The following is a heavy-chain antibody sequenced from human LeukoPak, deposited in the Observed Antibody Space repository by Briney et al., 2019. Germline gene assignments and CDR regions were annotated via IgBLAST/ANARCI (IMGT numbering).Heavy chain of an antibody. CDR3: TRDPYGGNSHEDPYYYGMDV. Sequence: SETLSLTCTVSGDSNSSYYWSWIRQPAGKGLEWIGRIYASGNTNYNPSLKSRVTMSVDTSKSQFSLKLTSVTAADTAVYYCTRDPYGGNSHEDPYYYGMDVWGQGTTVTVSS. CDR1: GDSNSSYY. D-gene: IGHD4-23*01. CDR2: IYASGNT. V-gene: IGHV4-4*07. J-gene: IGHJ6*02.